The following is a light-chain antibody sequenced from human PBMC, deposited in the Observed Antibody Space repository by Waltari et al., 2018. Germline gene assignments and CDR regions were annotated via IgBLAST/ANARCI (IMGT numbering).Light chain of an antibody. CDR1: ENVDTN. V-gene: IGKV3-15*01. Sequence: EIVVTQSPATLSLSQGERATLSCRASENVDTNIAWYQQKPGQPPRLLLSCASTRATDIPPRFSGSGSATEFTLSISSLQSEDFAVYYCHQYKNWPPWTFGQGTKVEIK. CDR3: HQYKNWPPWT. CDR2: CAS. J-gene: IGKJ1*01.